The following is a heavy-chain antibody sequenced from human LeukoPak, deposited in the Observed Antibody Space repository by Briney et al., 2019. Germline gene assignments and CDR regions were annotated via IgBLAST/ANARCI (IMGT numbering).Heavy chain of an antibody. J-gene: IGHJ4*02. Sequence: GGSLRLSCAASGFTFSSYTMNWVRQAPGKGLEWVSSISSSSSYIYYADSVKGRFTISRDDSKNTLYLQMNSLEIEDTALYYCITDVPSEYYPFDYWGQGTLVTVSS. CDR3: ITDVPSEYYPFDY. D-gene: IGHD3-10*01. CDR1: GFTFSSYT. V-gene: IGHV3-21*03. CDR2: ISSSSSYI.